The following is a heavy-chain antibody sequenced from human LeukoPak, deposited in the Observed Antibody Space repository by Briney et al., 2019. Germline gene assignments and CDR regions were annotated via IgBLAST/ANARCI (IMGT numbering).Heavy chain of an antibody. CDR1: GYTFTGYY. V-gene: IGHV1-2*02. Sequence: ASVKVSCKASGYTFTGYYMHWVRQAPGQGLEWMGWINPNSGGTNYAQKFQGRVTMTRDTSISTAYMELSRLGSDDTAVYNCARVWAYCGGDCSTRSYGMDVWGQGTTVTVSS. CDR2: INPNSGGT. J-gene: IGHJ6*02. D-gene: IGHD2-21*02. CDR3: ARVWAYCGGDCSTRSYGMDV.